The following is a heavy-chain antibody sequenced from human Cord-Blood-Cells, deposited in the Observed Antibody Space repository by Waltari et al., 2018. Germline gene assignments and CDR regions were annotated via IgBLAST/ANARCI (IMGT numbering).Heavy chain of an antibody. J-gene: IGHJ4*02. D-gene: IGHD6-13*01. CDR2: IDHSGST. CDR3: AREGGLAAAGTDY. Sequence: QVQLQQWGAGLLKPSATLSPPCAAYGGSFSGYYWRWFRQPPGKGLEWIGEIDHSGSTNYNPSLKSRVTISVDTSKNQFSLKLSSVTAADTAVYYCAREGGLAAAGTDYWGQGTLVTVSS. CDR1: GGSFSGYY. V-gene: IGHV4-34*01.